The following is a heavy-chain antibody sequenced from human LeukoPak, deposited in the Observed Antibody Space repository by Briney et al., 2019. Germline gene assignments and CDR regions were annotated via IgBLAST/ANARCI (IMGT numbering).Heavy chain of an antibody. D-gene: IGHD1-1*01. CDR2: ISASGNTI. CDR3: AREVQEAFDI. J-gene: IGHJ3*02. CDR1: GFTFSSYE. Sequence: GGSLRLSCAASGFTFSSYELNWVRQAPGKGLEWVSYISASGNTIHYADSVKGRFTISRDSAKNSLYLQMSSLRAEDTAVYYCAREVQEAFDIWGQGTMVTVSS. V-gene: IGHV3-48*03.